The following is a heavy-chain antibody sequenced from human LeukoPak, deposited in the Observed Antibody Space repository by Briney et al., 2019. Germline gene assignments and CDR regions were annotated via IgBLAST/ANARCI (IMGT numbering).Heavy chain of an antibody. Sequence: SVKVSCKASGGTFSSYAISWVRQAPRQGLEWMGGIISIFGTANYAQKFQGRVTITTDESTSTAYMELSSLRSEDTAVYYCARGRYSGNHFDYWGQGTLVTVSS. D-gene: IGHD1-26*01. J-gene: IGHJ4*02. CDR3: ARGRYSGNHFDY. V-gene: IGHV1-69*05. CDR2: IISIFGTA. CDR1: GGTFSSYA.